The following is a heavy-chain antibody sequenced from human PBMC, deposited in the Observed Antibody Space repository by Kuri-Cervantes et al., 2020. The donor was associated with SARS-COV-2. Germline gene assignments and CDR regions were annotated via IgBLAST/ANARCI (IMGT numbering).Heavy chain of an antibody. CDR2: ISYDGSNK. Sequence: GESLKISCAASGFTFSSYAMHWVRQAPGKGLEWVAVISYDGSNKYYADFVKGRFTISRDNAKNTLYLQMNSLRVEDTAVYFCARAPSGSPTDYWGQGTLVTVSS. CDR3: ARAPSGSPTDY. CDR1: GFTFSSYA. J-gene: IGHJ4*02. D-gene: IGHD1-26*01. V-gene: IGHV3-30*04.